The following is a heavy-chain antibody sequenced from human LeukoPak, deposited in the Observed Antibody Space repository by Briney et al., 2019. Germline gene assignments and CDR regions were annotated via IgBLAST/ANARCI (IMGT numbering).Heavy chain of an antibody. CDR3: ARDWTKIAAAGTRWFDP. V-gene: IGHV1-8*01. D-gene: IGHD6-13*01. CDR1: GYTFTSYD. J-gene: IGHJ5*02. Sequence: ASVKVSCKASGYTFTSYDINWVRQATGQGLEWMGWMNPNSGNTGYAQKFQGRVTMTRNTSISTAYMELSSLRSEDTAVYYCARDWTKIAAAGTRWFDPWGQGTLVTVSS. CDR2: MNPNSGNT.